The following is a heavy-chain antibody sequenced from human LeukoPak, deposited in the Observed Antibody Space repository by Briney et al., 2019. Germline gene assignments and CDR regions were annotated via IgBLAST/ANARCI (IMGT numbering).Heavy chain of an antibody. CDR1: GFTFSSYS. CDR2: ISSSSSYI. V-gene: IGHV3-21*03. J-gene: IGHJ4*02. CDR3: GTLHYYYDGSPRA. D-gene: IGHD3-22*01. Sequence: GGSLRLSCAASGFTFSSYSMNWVRQAPGKGLEWVSSISSSSSYIYYADSVKGRFTISRDNAKNSLYLQMNSLRAEDTAVYFCGTLHYYYDGSPRAWGQGTLVTVSS.